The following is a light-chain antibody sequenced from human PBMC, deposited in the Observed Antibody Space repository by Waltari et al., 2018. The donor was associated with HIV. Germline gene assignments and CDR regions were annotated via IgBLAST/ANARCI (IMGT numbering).Light chain of an antibody. CDR3: QQYNNWPLT. CDR2: GAS. J-gene: IGKJ4*01. CDR1: QSVSSN. Sequence: EIVMTQSPATLSVSPGERVTLSCRASQSVSSNSAWYQQKPGQAPRLLIFGASTRATCIPARFSGSGSGTEFTLTISSLQSEDFAVYYCQQYNNWPLTFGGGTKVEIK. V-gene: IGKV3-15*01.